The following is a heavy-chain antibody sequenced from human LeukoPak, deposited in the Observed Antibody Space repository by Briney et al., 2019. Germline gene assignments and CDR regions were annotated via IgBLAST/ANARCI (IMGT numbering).Heavy chain of an antibody. CDR1: GFTVSSNY. D-gene: IGHD3-16*01. CDR3: ARGQSSGSYVRDWFDS. V-gene: IGHV3-53*01. CDR2: IYSGGST. J-gene: IGHJ5*01. Sequence: GGSLRLSCAASGFTVSSNYMSWVRQAPGKGLEWVSVIYSGGSTYYADSVKGRFTISRDNSKNTLYLQMNSLRAEDTAVYYCARGQSSGSYVRDWFDSWGQGTLVTVSS.